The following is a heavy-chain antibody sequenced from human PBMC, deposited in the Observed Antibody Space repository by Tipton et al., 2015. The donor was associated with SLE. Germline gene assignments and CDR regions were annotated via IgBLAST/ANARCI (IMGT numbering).Heavy chain of an antibody. D-gene: IGHD2-2*01. CDR3: ARRRGLVVVVPAAMEGFDP. J-gene: IGHJ5*02. CDR2: INHSGST. V-gene: IGHV4-34*01. Sequence: TLSLTCAVYGGSFSGYYWSWIRQPPGKGLEWIGEINHSGSTNYNPSLKSRVTLSVDTSKNQFSLKLSSVTAADTAVYYCARRRGLVVVVPAAMEGFDPWGQGTLVTVSS. CDR1: GGSFSGYY.